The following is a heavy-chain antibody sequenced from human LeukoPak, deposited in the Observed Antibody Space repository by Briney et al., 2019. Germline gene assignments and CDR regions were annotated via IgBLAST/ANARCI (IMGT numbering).Heavy chain of an antibody. CDR3: ARGNILTGYCFDF. CDR2: IHYSGAT. D-gene: IGHD3-9*01. J-gene: IGHJ4*02. Sequence: SETLSLTCAVYGGSITGGYWSWIRQTPGGGLEWVGEIHYSGATSYHPSLKSRATISTDTSKNQFSLRLSSVTAADTAFYYCARGNILTGYCFDFWGQGALVTVSS. CDR1: GGSITGGY. V-gene: IGHV4-34*01.